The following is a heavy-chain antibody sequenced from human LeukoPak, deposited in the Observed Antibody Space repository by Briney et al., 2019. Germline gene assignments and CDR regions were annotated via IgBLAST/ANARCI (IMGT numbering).Heavy chain of an antibody. Sequence: PGGSLRLSCAASGFTFSSYSMNWVRQAPGKGLQWVSSISSNSRNIYYTDSVKGRFTISRDNAKSSLYLQMNSLRAEDTAVYYCARGYGNYGYWGQGTLVTVSS. CDR2: ISSNSRNI. CDR3: ARGYGNYGY. V-gene: IGHV3-21*01. CDR1: GFTFSSYS. J-gene: IGHJ4*02. D-gene: IGHD4-11*01.